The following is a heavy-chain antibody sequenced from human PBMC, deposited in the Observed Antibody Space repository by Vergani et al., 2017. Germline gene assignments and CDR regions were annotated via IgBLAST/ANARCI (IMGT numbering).Heavy chain of an antibody. J-gene: IGHJ6*03. D-gene: IGHD3-16*01. CDR3: AGGGTFVSGYYYYMDV. Sequence: QVQLVQSGAEVKKPGASVKVSCKASGGTFSSYAISWVRQAPGQGLEWMGRIIPILGIANYAQKFQGRVTITADKSTSTADMELSSLRSEDTAVYYCAGGGTFVSGYYYYMDVWGKGTTVTVSS. V-gene: IGHV1-69*04. CDR2: IIPILGIA. CDR1: GGTFSSYA.